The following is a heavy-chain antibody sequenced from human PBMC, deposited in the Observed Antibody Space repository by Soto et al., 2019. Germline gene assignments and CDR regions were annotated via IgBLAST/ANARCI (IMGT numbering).Heavy chain of an antibody. CDR2: ISYDGSNK. V-gene: IGHV3-30*18. D-gene: IGHD3-10*01. Sequence: PGGSLRLSCAASGFTFSSYGMHWVRQAPGKGLEWVAVISYDGSNKYYADSVKGRFTISRDNSKNTLYLQMNSLRAEDTAVYYCAKEDTYYYGSGGISGYWGQGTLVTVSS. CDR3: AKEDTYYYGSGGISGY. J-gene: IGHJ4*02. CDR1: GFTFSSYG.